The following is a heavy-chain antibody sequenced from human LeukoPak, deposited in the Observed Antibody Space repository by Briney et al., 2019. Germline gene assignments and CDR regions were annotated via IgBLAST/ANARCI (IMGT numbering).Heavy chain of an antibody. V-gene: IGHV3-7*01. CDR1: AFTFSSDY. D-gene: IGHD4-17*01. CDR3: ARDPAYGALDY. Sequence: GGSLRLSCAASAFTFSSDYMSWVRQIPGKGLEWVAKINPDGSGIAYGDSVKGRFSISRDNAKNSLYLQMNSLRADDTAIYYCARDPAYGALDYWGQGILVTVSS. J-gene: IGHJ4*02. CDR2: INPDGSGI.